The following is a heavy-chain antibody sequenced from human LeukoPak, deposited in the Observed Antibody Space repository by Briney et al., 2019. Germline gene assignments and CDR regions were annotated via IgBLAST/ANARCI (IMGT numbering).Heavy chain of an antibody. CDR2: ISGSGGST. D-gene: IGHD6-13*01. Sequence: GGSLRLSCAASGFTFSSYAMSWVRQAPGKGLEWVSAISGSGGSTYCADSVKGRFTISRDNSKNTLYLQMNSLRAEDTAVYYCAKDGVPLGIAAAGTFRWFDPWGQGTLVTVSS. V-gene: IGHV3-23*01. CDR3: AKDGVPLGIAAAGTFRWFDP. CDR1: GFTFSSYA. J-gene: IGHJ5*02.